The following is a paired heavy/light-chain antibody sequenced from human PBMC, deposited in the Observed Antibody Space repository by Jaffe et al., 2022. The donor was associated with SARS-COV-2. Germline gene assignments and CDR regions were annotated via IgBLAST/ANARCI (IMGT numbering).Heavy chain of an antibody. J-gene: IGHJ6*02. CDR1: GFTFDDYA. CDR3: AKDFKEVIPNYYYYGMDV. D-gene: IGHD3-16*02. CDR2: ISGDGGST. Sequence: EVQLVESGGGVVQPGGSLRLSCAASGFTFDDYAMHWVRQAPGKGLEWVSLISGDGGSTYYADSVKGRFTISRDNSKNSLYLQMNSLRTEDTALYYCAKDFKEVIPNYYYYGMDVWGQGTTVTVSS. V-gene: IGHV3-43*02.
Light chain of an antibody. CDR1: QSVSSY. CDR2: DAS. V-gene: IGKV3-11*01. J-gene: IGKJ5*01. Sequence: EIVLTQSPATLSLSPGERATLSCRASQSVSSYLAWYQQKPGQAPRLLIYDASNRATGIPARFSGSGSGTDFTLTISSLEPEDFAVYYCQQRSNWPFQITFGQGTRLEIK. CDR3: QQRSNWPFQIT.